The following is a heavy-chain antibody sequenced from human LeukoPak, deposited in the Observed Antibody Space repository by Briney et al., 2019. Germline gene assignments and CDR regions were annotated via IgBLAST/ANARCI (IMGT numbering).Heavy chain of an antibody. J-gene: IGHJ6*02. Sequence: GGSLRLSCAASGFSFSSFGMHWVRQAPGKGLECVVVISYDGSNKYYADSVKGRFTISRDNSKNTLYLQMNSLRAEDTAVYYCAKSGSSGYYNDYYYYGMDVWGQGTTVTVSS. CDR1: GFSFSSFG. D-gene: IGHD3-22*01. CDR2: ISYDGSNK. V-gene: IGHV3-30*18. CDR3: AKSGSSGYYNDYYYYGMDV.